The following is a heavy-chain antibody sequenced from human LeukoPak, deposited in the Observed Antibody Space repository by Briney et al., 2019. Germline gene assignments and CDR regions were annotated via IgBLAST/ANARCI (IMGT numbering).Heavy chain of an antibody. D-gene: IGHD3-3*01. CDR2: IWYDGSNK. CDR3: ARDRGINDFWSGYSDYYYYGMDV. V-gene: IGHV3-33*01. CDR1: GFTFSSYG. J-gene: IGHJ6*02. Sequence: PGGSLRLSCAASGFTFSSYGMHWVRQAPGKGLEWVAVIWYDGSNKYYADSVKGRFTISRDNSKNTLYLQMNSLRAEDTAVYYCARDRGINDFWSGYSDYYYYGMDVWGQGTTVTVSS.